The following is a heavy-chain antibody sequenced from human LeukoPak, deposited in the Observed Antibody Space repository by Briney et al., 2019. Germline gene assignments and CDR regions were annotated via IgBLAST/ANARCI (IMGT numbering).Heavy chain of an antibody. V-gene: IGHV3-48*01. D-gene: IGHD2-15*01. CDR1: GFAFSTYS. Sequence: GGSLRLSCAASGFAFSTYSMIWVSQAPGKGLEWVSYIGKSGRTTYHADSVKGRFTISRDNAKNSLYLQMNRLRVEDTAVYYCASVEVGIASDYWGQGTLVTVSS. CDR3: ASVEVGIASDY. CDR2: IGKSGRTT. J-gene: IGHJ4*02.